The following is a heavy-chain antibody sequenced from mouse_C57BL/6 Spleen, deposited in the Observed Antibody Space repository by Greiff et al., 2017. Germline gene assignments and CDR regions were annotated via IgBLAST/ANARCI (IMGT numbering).Heavy chain of an antibody. CDR3: TTDYDYDERAWFAY. CDR1: GFNIKDDY. D-gene: IGHD2-4*01. Sequence: EVQLQQSGAELVRPGASVKLSCTASGFNIKDDYMHWVKQRPEQGLEWIGWIDPENGDTEYASKFQGKATITADTSSNKAYLQRRSLTSEDTAVYYCTTDYDYDERAWFAYWGQGTLVTVSA. CDR2: IDPENGDT. J-gene: IGHJ3*01. V-gene: IGHV14-4*01.